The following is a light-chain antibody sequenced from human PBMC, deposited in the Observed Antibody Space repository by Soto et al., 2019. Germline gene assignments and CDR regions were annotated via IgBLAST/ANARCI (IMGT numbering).Light chain of an antibody. V-gene: IGKV3-20*01. CDR1: QSVSNNY. CDR3: QQYSSSSLT. CDR2: DAS. J-gene: IGKJ4*01. Sequence: EIVLTQSPGTLSLSPGERASLSCRASQSVSNNYLAWYQQKPGQAPRLLIYDASRRATGIPDRFSGSGSGTDFTLTISRLEPEDFAVYYCQQYSSSSLTFGGGTKVEIK.